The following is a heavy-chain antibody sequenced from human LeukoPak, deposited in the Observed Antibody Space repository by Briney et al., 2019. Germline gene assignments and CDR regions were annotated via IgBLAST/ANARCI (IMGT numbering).Heavy chain of an antibody. Sequence: SETLSLTCAVYGGSFSGYYWSRIRQPPGKGLEWIGEINHSGSTNYNPSLKSRVTISVDTSKNQFSLKLSSVTAADTAVYYCARRGLRYYYYYMYVWGKGTTVTISS. D-gene: IGHD3-10*01. CDR1: GGSFSGYY. V-gene: IGHV4-34*01. CDR2: INHSGST. CDR3: ARRGLRYYYYYMYV. J-gene: IGHJ6*03.